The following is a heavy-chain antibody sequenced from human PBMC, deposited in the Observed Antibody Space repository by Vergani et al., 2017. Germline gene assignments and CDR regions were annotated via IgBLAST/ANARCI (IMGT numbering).Heavy chain of an antibody. CDR2: VSYDGSSK. Sequence: QVQLVESGGGVVQPGRSLRLSCAASGFTFSSYAMYWVRQAPGKGLEWVAIVSYDGSSKYSADSVKGRFTISRDNSKNTLYLQMNSLRTEDTAVYYCARDGVWGYSSSPRGGAPWGYYFDCWGQGTLVTVSS. CDR3: ARDGVWGYSSSPRGGAPWGYYFDC. CDR1: GFTFSSYA. V-gene: IGHV3-30-3*01. J-gene: IGHJ4*02. D-gene: IGHD6-6*01.